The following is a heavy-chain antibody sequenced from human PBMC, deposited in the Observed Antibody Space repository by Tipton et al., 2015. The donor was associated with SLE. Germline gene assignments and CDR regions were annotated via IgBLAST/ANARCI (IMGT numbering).Heavy chain of an antibody. V-gene: IGHV4-39*07. J-gene: IGHJ4*02. Sequence: TLSLTCSVSGGSVSTSIYYWAWIRQPPGKGLEWIGSINYSGNTYYNPSLVGRVTISVDTSKNQFSLKLTSVTAADTAMYYCASITFWSAYIPFDYWGQGTLVTVSS. CDR1: GGSVSTSIYY. CDR3: ASITFWSAYIPFDY. CDR2: INYSGNT. D-gene: IGHD3-3*01.